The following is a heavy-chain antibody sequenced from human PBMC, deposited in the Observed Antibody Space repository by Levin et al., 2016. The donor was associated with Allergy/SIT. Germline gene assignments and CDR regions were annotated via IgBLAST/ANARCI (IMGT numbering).Heavy chain of an antibody. D-gene: IGHD3-10*01. V-gene: IGHV3-21*01. CDR2: ISYSSSDI. J-gene: IGHJ3*01. CDR1: GFIFSDAA. CDR3: ARLPRDSGIGG. Sequence: GGSLRLSCASSGFIFSDAAMHWVRQAPGKGLEWVSSISYSSSDIYYADSVKGRFTISRDNAKNSLYLQMNSLRAEDTAVYYCARLPRDSGIGGWGQGTMVTVSS.